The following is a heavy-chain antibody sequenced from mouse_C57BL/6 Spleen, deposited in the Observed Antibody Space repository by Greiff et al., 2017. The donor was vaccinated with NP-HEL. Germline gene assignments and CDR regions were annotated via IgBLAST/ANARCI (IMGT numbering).Heavy chain of an antibody. Sequence: VQLQQSGPELVRPGASVKLSCTASGFNIKDYNMHWVKQRPEKGLEWIGRIDPKDGDTEYTQKFKGKATMTADPSSNTAYLQLTSLTSKDPAVSYGTTVQNTAVGAWGKGTTLTVAS. D-gene: IGHD1-1*01. V-gene: IGHV14-1*01. CDR2: IDPKDGDT. J-gene: IGHJ2*01. CDR1: GFNIKDYN. CDR3: TTVQNTAVGA.